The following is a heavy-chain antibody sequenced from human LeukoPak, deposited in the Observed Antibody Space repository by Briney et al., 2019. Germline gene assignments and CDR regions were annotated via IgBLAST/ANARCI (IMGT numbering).Heavy chain of an antibody. V-gene: IGHV3-48*01. D-gene: IGHD1-7*01. CDR1: GITFSGYS. J-gene: IGHJ4*02. CDR2: MTTSGNTI. CDR3: AKDRLELQFYFDY. Sequence: GGSLRLSCVVSGITFSGYSMIWVRQAPGKGLEWLSSMTTSGNTIFYADSVKGRFTISRDNSKNTLYLQMNSLRAEDTAVYYCAKDRLELQFYFDYWGQGTLVTVSS.